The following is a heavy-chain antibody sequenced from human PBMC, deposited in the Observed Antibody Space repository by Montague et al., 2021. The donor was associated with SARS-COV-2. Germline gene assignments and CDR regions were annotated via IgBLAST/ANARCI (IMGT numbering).Heavy chain of an antibody. V-gene: IGHV4-38-2*01. D-gene: IGHD3-10*01. CDR2: IYHSGVT. CDR1: GYSISSGYY. J-gene: IGHJ4*02. Sequence: SETLSLTCSVSGYSISSGYYWGWLRQPPGKGLEFIGNIYHSGVTYYSPSLKSRVTVSVDTSKNQVSLMLSSVAAAATAVYYCAGWYYGSGSYPHWGQGTLVTVSS. CDR3: AGWYYGSGSYPH.